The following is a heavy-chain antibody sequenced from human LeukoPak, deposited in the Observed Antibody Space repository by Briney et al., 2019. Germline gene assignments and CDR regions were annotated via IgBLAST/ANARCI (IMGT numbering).Heavy chain of an antibody. Sequence: GGSLRLSCAASGFIFSSYPMSWVRQAPGRGLEWVSAISGTAENTYYADSVKGRFSISRDSSRNTVHLQMNSLRPEGTAVYYCANQRGGFWGQGTLVTVSS. V-gene: IGHV3-23*01. CDR2: ISGTAENT. J-gene: IGHJ4*02. CDR3: ANQRGGF. CDR1: GFIFSSYP. D-gene: IGHD3-10*01.